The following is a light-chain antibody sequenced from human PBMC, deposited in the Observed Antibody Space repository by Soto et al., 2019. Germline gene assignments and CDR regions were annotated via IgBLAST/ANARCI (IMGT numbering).Light chain of an antibody. CDR1: QSVSSNY. CDR2: DAS. Sequence: ESLLTQYPGTLSLSPGERATLSCRASQSVSSNYLAWYQQKPGQAPRLLIYDASNRATGIPARFSGSGPGTDFTLTISRLETEDFAVYYCQQRSNWPITFGQGTRLEI. J-gene: IGKJ5*01. V-gene: IGKV3D-20*02. CDR3: QQRSNWPIT.